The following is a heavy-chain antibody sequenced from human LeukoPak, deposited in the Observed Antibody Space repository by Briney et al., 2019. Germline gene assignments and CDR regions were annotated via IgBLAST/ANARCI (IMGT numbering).Heavy chain of an antibody. V-gene: IGHV3-48*01. CDR1: GFTFSSYS. CDR2: ISSSSSTI. Sequence: QSGGSLRLSCAASGFTFSSYSMNWVRQAPGKGLEWVSYISSSSSTIYYADSVKGRFTISRDNAKNSLYLQMNSLRAEDTAVYYCARDDSSGFLDFWGQGTLVTVSS. J-gene: IGHJ4*02. D-gene: IGHD3-22*01. CDR3: ARDDSSGFLDF.